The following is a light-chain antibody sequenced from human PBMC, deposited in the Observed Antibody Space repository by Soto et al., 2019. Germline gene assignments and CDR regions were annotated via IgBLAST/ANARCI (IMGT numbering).Light chain of an antibody. V-gene: IGLV2-14*01. CDR2: EVS. J-gene: IGLJ2*01. CDR3: SSYTSSSPL. CDR1: SSDVGGYNY. Sequence: QSALTQPASVSGSPGQSITISCTGTSSDVGGYNYVSWYQQHPGKAPKLMIYEVSNRPSGVSNRFSGSKSGNTASLTISGLQAEDEADYYCSSYTSSSPLFGGGTKVTV.